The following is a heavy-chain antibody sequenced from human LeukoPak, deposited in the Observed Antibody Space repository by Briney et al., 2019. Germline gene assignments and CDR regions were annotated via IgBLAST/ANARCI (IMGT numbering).Heavy chain of an antibody. D-gene: IGHD5-12*01. CDR2: ISGSGGTT. Sequence: GGSLRLSCAASGFTFSSYAMTWVRQAPGKGLEWVSGISGSGGTTYYADSVKGRFTISRDNAKNSLYLQMNSLRAEDTAVYFCARGGGAFDIWGQGTMVTVSS. CDR3: ARGGGAFDI. J-gene: IGHJ3*02. V-gene: IGHV3-23*01. CDR1: GFTFSSYA.